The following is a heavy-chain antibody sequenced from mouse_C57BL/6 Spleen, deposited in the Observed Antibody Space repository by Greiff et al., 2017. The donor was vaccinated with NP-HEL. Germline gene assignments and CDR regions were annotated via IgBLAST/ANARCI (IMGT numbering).Heavy chain of an antibody. CDR1: GYTFTRYT. V-gene: IGHV1-4*01. CDR2: INPSSGYT. Sequence: QVQLQQSGAELARPGASVKMSCKASGYTFTRYTMHWVKQRPGQGLEWIGYINPSSGYTKYNQKFKDKATLTADKSASTAYMQLSSLTSEDSAVYYGAREFYYDYEGDYWGQGTTLTVSS. CDR3: AREFYYDYEGDY. J-gene: IGHJ2*01. D-gene: IGHD2-4*01.